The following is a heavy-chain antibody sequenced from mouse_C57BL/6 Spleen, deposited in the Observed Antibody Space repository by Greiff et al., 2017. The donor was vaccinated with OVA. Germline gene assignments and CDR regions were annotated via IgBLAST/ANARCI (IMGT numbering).Heavy chain of an antibody. CDR1: GFNIKDDY. V-gene: IGHV14-4*01. Sequence: EVKLVESGAELVRPGASVKVSCTASGFNIKDDYMHWVKQRPEQGLEWIGWIDPENGDTEYASKFQGKATITADTSSNTAYLQLSSLTSEDTAVYYCTTQTAQATEFAYWGQGTLVTVSA. D-gene: IGHD3-2*02. CDR3: TTQTAQATEFAY. CDR2: IDPENGDT. J-gene: IGHJ3*01.